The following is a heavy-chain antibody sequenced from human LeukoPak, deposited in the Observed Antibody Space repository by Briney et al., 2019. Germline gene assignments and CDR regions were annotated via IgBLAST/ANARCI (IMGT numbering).Heavy chain of an antibody. Sequence: GASVNVSCKASGYTFTGYYMHWVRQAPGQGLEWMGRMNPNSGVTNYAQKFQGGVTMTRDTSISTAYMALSRLTSDDTAVYFCAFYGGFRSHAFDVWGQGTMVTVSS. CDR3: AFYGGFRSHAFDV. D-gene: IGHD4-23*01. CDR1: GYTFTGYY. V-gene: IGHV1-2*06. J-gene: IGHJ3*01. CDR2: MNPNSGVT.